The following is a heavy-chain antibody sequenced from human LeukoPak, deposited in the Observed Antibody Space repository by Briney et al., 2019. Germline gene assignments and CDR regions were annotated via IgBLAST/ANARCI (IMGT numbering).Heavy chain of an antibody. V-gene: IGHV3-30*18. D-gene: IGHD2-15*01. Sequence: GSLRLSCVASGFTFSSYWMHWVRQAPGKGLEWVAVISYDGSNKYYADSVKGRFTISRDNSKNTLYLQMNSLRAEDTAVYYCAKDWGHCSGGSCYDLMYYFDYWGQGTLVTVSS. CDR2: ISYDGSNK. CDR1: GFTFSSYW. CDR3: AKDWGHCSGGSCYDLMYYFDY. J-gene: IGHJ4*02.